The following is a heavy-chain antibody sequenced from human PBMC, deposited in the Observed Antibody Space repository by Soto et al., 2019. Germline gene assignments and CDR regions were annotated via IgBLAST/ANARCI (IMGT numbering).Heavy chain of an antibody. CDR2: ISGRAINT. CDR3: AKGQGYYYDASGYTFDY. D-gene: IGHD3-22*01. J-gene: IGHJ4*02. CDR1: GFTFSNYA. Sequence: GGSLRLSCAASGFTFSNYAMSWFRQAPGKGLEWVSAISGRAINTYYADSVRGRFTISRDNSKNTLYLQMNHLRAEDTAVYSCAKGQGYYYDASGYTFDYWGQGTLVNVSS. V-gene: IGHV3-23*01.